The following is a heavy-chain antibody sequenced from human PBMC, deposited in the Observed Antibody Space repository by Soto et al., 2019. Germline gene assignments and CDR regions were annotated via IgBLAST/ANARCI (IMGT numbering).Heavy chain of an antibody. J-gene: IGHJ6*02. CDR3: ARSKAGSYYYGMDV. D-gene: IGHD6-19*01. CDR2: ISAYNGNT. V-gene: IGHV1-18*01. CDR1: GYTFSSYG. Sequence: QVQLVQSGAEVKKPGASVKVSCKASGYTFSSYGISWVRQAPGQGLEWMGWISAYNGNTNYAQKLQGRLTMTTDTSTSTAYMELRSVRSDDTAVYYCARSKAGSYYYGMDVWGQGTTVTVSS.